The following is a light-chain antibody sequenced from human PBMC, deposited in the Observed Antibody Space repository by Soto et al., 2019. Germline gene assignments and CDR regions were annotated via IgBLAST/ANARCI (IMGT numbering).Light chain of an antibody. CDR1: QSVTSR. V-gene: IGKV1-5*01. J-gene: IGKJ4*01. Sequence: DIQMTQSPSTLSASVGDRVTITCRASQSVTSRLAWYQQKPGKAPKLLIYGASNLESGVPSRFSGSGSGTEFTLTISSLQSDDFATYYCQQYNSYSLTFGGGTTVEIK. CDR3: QQYNSYSLT. CDR2: GAS.